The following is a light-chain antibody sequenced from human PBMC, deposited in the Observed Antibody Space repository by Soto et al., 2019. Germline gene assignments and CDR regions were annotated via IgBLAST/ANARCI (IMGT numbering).Light chain of an antibody. V-gene: IGKV1-39*01. Sequence: DIQMTQSPSSLSAFVGDRVTITCRASQSIGSYLHWYQQKPGKAPKLLIYDASSLQSGVPSRFSGSGSGTDFTLTSSSLQPEDFATYYCQRTYITPYTSGQGTKLESK. J-gene: IGKJ2*01. CDR1: QSIGSY. CDR3: QRTYITPYT. CDR2: DAS.